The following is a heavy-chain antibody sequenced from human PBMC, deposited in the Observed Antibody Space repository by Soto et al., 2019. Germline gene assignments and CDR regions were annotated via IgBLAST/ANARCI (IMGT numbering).Heavy chain of an antibody. J-gene: IGHJ4*02. V-gene: IGHV3-23*01. CDR1: GFTFSNYA. CDR3: AKSEGQQLSNFDY. D-gene: IGHD6-13*01. CDR2: LSDGGGST. Sequence: GGSLRLSCAASGFTFSNYAMSWVRQAPGKGLEWVSGLSDGGGSTYYADSVKGRFTISRDNSKNTLYLQMNSLRAEDTAVYYCAKSEGQQLSNFDYWGQGTLVTVSS.